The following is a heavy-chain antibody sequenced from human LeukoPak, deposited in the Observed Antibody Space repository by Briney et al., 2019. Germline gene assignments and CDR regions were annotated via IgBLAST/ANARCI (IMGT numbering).Heavy chain of an antibody. Sequence: ASVKVSCKASGYTFTGYYMHWVRQAPGQGLEWMGWINPNSGGTNYAQKFQGRVTMTRDTSISTAYMELSRLRSDDTAVYYCARDPEDIVVVPAAARDWFDPWGQGTLVTVSS. J-gene: IGHJ5*02. CDR2: INPNSGGT. D-gene: IGHD2-2*01. CDR3: ARDPEDIVVVPAAARDWFDP. CDR1: GYTFTGYY. V-gene: IGHV1-2*02.